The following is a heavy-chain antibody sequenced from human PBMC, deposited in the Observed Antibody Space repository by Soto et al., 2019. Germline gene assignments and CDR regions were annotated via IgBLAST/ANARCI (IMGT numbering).Heavy chain of an antibody. CDR3: ARGRTVRDHDEFDL. CDR1: GFTFSSYS. D-gene: IGHD1-1*01. J-gene: IGHJ4*02. Sequence: QVQLVESGGGVVQPGRSLRLSCAASGFTFSSYSMHWVRQAPGKGLEWVAAMSYDGNSKYFADSVKCRFTISRDNSKNTLSLQMNGLGAEDSAVYYCARGRTVRDHDEFDLWGQGTLVTASS. CDR2: MSYDGNSK. V-gene: IGHV3-30-3*01.